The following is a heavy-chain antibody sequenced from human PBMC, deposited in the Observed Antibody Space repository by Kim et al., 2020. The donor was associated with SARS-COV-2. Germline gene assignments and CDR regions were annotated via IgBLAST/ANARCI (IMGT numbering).Heavy chain of an antibody. Sequence: NTNYPPSLKSRVTLSVGTSKNQFSLKLSSVTAADTAMYYCARETRDWYFDLWGRGTLVTVSS. J-gene: IGHJ2*01. V-gene: IGHV4-34*01. CDR2: NT. CDR3: ARETRDWYFDL.